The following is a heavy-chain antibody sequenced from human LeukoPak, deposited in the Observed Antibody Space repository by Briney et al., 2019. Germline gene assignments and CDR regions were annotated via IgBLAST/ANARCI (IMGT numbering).Heavy chain of an antibody. J-gene: IGHJ4*02. V-gene: IGHV1-24*01. CDR3: ATSGGNYYDSSGYYRQPFDY. CDR1: GYTLTELS. D-gene: IGHD3-22*01. CDR2: FDPEDGET. Sequence: ASVKVSCKVSGYTLTELSMHWVRQAPGKGLEWMGGFDPEDGETIYAQKFQGRVTMTEDTSTDTAYMELSSLRSDDTAVYYCATSGGNYYDSSGYYRQPFDYWGQGTLVTVSS.